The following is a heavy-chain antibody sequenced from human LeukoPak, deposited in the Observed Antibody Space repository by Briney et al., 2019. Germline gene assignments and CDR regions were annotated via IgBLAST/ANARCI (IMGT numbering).Heavy chain of an antibody. CDR2: ITSSRSSV. Sequence: GGSLRLSCAASGYTFSSYHMNWVRQAPGKGLEWVSSITSSRSSVYYADSVKGRFTISRDNAKNSLYLQMNSLRAEDTAVYYCARGAAAATFDYWGQGTPVTVSS. CDR1: GYTFSSYH. J-gene: IGHJ4*02. CDR3: ARGAAAATFDY. D-gene: IGHD6-13*01. V-gene: IGHV3-21*01.